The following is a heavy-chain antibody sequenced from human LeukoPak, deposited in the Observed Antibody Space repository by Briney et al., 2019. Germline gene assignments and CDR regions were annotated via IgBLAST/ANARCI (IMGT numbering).Heavy chain of an antibody. CDR1: GWSFSSYY. CDR3: ARGLSAVVY. V-gene: IGHV4-34*01. CDR2: INHSRST. Sequence: SETLSLTCAVYGWSFSSYYWSWIRQPPGKGLEWIGEINHSRSTNYNPSLKSRVTISVDTSKKQFSLKLSSVTAADTAVYYCARGLSAVVYWGQGTLVTVSS. D-gene: IGHD3-16*02. J-gene: IGHJ4*02.